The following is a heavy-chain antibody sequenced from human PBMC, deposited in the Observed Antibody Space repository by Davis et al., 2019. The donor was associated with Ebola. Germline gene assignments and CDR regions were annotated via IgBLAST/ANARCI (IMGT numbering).Heavy chain of an antibody. J-gene: IGHJ4*02. D-gene: IGHD2-21*02. CDR3: ARADAAYCGGDCYPIY. CDR1: GYTFTSYG. CDR2: ISDYDGKT. V-gene: IGHV1-18*04. Sequence: ASVKVSCKASGYTFTSYGISWVRQAPGQGLEWMGWISDYDGKTNYAQKFQGRVTMTTDRSTSTVHMELRSLRYGDTAVYYCARADAAYCGGDCYPIYWGQGTLVTVSS.